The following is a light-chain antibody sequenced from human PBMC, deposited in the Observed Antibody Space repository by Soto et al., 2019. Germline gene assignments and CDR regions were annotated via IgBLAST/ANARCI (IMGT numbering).Light chain of an antibody. CDR1: QSVSRY. CDR3: QQRSSWPVT. Sequence: EIELTPSAVTPSKSKGERATLSCRASQSVSRYFAWYQQKPGQAPRLLIYDASNRAAGVPARFSGSGSGTDFTLTISSLEPEDFAVYYCQQRSSWPVTFGQGTKVDIK. J-gene: IGKJ1*01. CDR2: DAS. V-gene: IGKV3-11*01.